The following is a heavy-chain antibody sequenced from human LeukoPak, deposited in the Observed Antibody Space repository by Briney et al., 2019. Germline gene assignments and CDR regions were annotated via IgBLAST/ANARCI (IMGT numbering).Heavy chain of an antibody. CDR3: ARVRTTVTTFDAFDI. D-gene: IGHD4-17*01. CDR2: ISSSGSTI. V-gene: IGHV3-11*04. J-gene: IGHJ3*02. CDR1: GFTFSDYY. Sequence: GSLRLSCAASGFTFSDYYMSWIRQAPGKGLEWVSYISSSGSTIYYADSVKGRFTISRDNAKNSLYLQMNSLRAEDTAVYYCARVRTTVTTFDAFDIWGQGTMVTVSS.